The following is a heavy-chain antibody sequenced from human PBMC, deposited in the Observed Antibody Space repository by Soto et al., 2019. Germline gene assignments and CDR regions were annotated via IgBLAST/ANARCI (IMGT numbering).Heavy chain of an antibody. CDR1: GFTFTSYS. Sequence: VSLRLSCAASGFTFTSYSMNWVRQAPGQGLEWVSYITSKSTTIKYADSVKGRFTVSRDNAKNSLYLQLNSLRDEDTAVYYCAREMGACSDSSCYPGPYDSWGQGTLVTVSS. CDR2: ITSKSTTI. V-gene: IGHV3-48*02. D-gene: IGHD3-16*01. CDR3: AREMGACSDSSCYPGPYDS. J-gene: IGHJ5*02.